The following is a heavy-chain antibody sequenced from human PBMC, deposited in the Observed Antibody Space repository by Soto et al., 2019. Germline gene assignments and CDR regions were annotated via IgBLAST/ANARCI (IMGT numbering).Heavy chain of an antibody. V-gene: IGHV1-18*01. CDR1: GYAFTTYG. J-gene: IGHJ4*02. CDR2: ISAHNGNT. CDR3: ARGRYGDY. D-gene: IGHD1-1*01. Sequence: QVHLVQSGAEVKKPGASVKVSCKGSGYAFTTYGITWVRQAPGQGLEWMGWISAHNGNTNYAQQLQGRVTVTRDTSTSTAYMELRSLRSDDTAVYYCARGRYGDYWGQGALVTFSS.